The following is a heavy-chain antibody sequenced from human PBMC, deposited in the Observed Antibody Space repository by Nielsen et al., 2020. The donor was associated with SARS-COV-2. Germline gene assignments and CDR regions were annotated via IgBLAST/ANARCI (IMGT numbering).Heavy chain of an antibody. J-gene: IGHJ4*02. CDR2: ISYDGSNK. CDR1: GFTFSSYA. V-gene: IGHV3-30-3*01. D-gene: IGHD3-3*01. Sequence: GGSLRLSCAASGFTFSSYAMHWVRQAPGKGLEWVAVISYDGSNKYYADSVKGRFTISRDNSKNTLYLQMNSLRAEDTAVYYCARDRYFGVATYWGQGTLVTVSS. CDR3: ARDRYFGVATY.